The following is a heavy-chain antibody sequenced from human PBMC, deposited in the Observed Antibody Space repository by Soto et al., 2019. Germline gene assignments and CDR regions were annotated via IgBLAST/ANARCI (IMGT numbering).Heavy chain of an antibody. CDR2: INHSGST. Sequence: QVQLQQWGAGLLKPSETLSLTCAVYGGSFSGYYWSWIRQPPGKGLEWIGEINHSGSTNYNPSLMSRVTISVATSKNQFSLKLSSVTAADTAVYYCASGYYYGSGSYYPSDYWGQGTLVTVSS. CDR1: GGSFSGYY. J-gene: IGHJ4*02. CDR3: ASGYYYGSGSYYPSDY. D-gene: IGHD3-10*01. V-gene: IGHV4-34*01.